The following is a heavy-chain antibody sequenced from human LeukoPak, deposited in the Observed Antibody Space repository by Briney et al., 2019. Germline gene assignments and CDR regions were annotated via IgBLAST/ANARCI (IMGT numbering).Heavy chain of an antibody. CDR1: GFTFRNYG. J-gene: IGHJ6*03. D-gene: IGHD2-8*02. CDR2: IWSDGNNR. CDR3: AKDPGASVSGFYMDV. Sequence: GGSLRLSGAASGFTFRNYGMHWVRQATGKGLEWVSFIWSDGNNRFYADSVKGRFTISRDNSKNMLYLQMDTLRAEDTALYYCAKDPGASVSGFYMDVWGKGTTVIVSS. V-gene: IGHV3-30*02.